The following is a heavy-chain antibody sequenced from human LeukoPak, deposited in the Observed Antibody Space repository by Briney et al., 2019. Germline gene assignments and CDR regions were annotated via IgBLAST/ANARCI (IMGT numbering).Heavy chain of an antibody. V-gene: IGHV4-59*01. CDR2: IDDSGNT. CDR1: GGSISRYY. CDR3: ARSDYHNSGSHTVFDAFDI. D-gene: IGHD3-10*01. J-gene: IGHJ3*02. Sequence: SETLSLTCTVSGGSISRYYWSWIRRPPGKGLEWIGYIDDSGNTNYNPSLKSQVTISVDKSRNQFSLKLSFVTAADTAMYYCARSDYHNSGSHTVFDAFDIWGQGTRVTVSS.